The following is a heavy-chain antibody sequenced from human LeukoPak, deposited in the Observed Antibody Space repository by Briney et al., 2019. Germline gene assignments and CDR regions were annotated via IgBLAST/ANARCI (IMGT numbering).Heavy chain of an antibody. Sequence: GGSLRLSCAASGFTFSIHTMNWVRQAPGKGLEWVSYITSSGNTIYYADSVKGRFTISRDNAKNSLHLQMNNLRAEDTAVYSCARDESWSNYYNFMDVWGKGTTVTVSS. CDR2: ITSSGNTI. CDR1: GFTFSIHT. J-gene: IGHJ6*03. CDR3: ARDESWSNYYNFMDV. D-gene: IGHD6-13*01. V-gene: IGHV3-48*04.